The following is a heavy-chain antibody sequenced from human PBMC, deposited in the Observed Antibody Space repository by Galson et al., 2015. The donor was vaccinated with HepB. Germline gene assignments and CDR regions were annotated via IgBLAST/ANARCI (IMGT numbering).Heavy chain of an antibody. Sequence: SVKVSCKASGYTFTSYAMHWVRQAPGQRLEWMGWINAGNGNTKYSQKFQGRVTITRDTSASTAYMELSSLRSEDTAVYYCARDAPRYGDRGDYWGQGTLVTVSS. CDR3: ARDAPRYGDRGDY. CDR2: INAGNGNT. D-gene: IGHD4-17*01. J-gene: IGHJ4*02. V-gene: IGHV1-3*01. CDR1: GYTFTSYA.